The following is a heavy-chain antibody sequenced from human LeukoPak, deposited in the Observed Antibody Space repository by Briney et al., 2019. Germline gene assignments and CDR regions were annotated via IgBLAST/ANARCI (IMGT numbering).Heavy chain of an antibody. J-gene: IGHJ6*02. V-gene: IGHV1-69*04. CDR3: ARDQKVGATPYFGMDV. CDR2: IIPMLGTV. CDR1: GGTFSSYA. D-gene: IGHD1-26*01. Sequence: ASVKVSCKVFGGTFSSYAINWVRQAPGQGLEWMGRIIPMLGTVNYAQKFQGRVTIIADKFTSTAYMELSSLRSEDTAVYFCARDQKVGATPYFGMDVWGQGTTVTVSS.